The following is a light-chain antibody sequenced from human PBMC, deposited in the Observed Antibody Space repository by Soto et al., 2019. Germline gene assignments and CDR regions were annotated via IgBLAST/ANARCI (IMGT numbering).Light chain of an antibody. Sequence: AIQLTQSPSSLSASVGCRVTITCRASQGISSSLAWYQQKPGKAPKLLIYDASSLESGVPSRFSGSGSGTDFTLTISSLQPEDIATYYCQQFNDYSITFGQGTRLEIK. CDR3: QQFNDYSIT. CDR1: QGISSS. V-gene: IGKV1D-13*01. CDR2: DAS. J-gene: IGKJ5*01.